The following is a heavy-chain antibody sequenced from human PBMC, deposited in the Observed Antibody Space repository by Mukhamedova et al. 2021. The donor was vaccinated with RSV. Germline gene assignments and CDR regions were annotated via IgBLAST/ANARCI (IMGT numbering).Heavy chain of an antibody. CDR2: IWYDGSNK. CDR3: ARDRDGGKSTGSFDY. D-gene: IGHD4-23*01. Sequence: APGKGLEWVAVIWYDGSNKYYADSVKGRFTISRDNSKNTLYLQMNSLRAEDTAVYYCARDRDGGKSTGSFDYWGQGTLVTVSS. J-gene: IGHJ4*02. V-gene: IGHV3-33*01.